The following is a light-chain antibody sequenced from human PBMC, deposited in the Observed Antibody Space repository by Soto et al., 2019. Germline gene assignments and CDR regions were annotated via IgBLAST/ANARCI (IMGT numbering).Light chain of an antibody. CDR3: CSFAGGAALV. Sequence: QSALTQPASVSASPGQSITISCTGTSSNVGTYDLVSWYQHHPDKAPKLIIYEGTKRPSGISSRFSGSKSGNTASLTISGLQAEEDADYYCCSFAGGAALVFGGGTKLTVL. V-gene: IGLV2-23*01. J-gene: IGLJ2*01. CDR2: EGT. CDR1: SSNVGTYDL.